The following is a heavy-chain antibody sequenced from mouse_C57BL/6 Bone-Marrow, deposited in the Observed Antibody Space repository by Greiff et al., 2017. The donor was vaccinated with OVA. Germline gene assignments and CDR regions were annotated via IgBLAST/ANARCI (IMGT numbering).Heavy chain of an antibody. V-gene: IGHV1-64*01. CDR2: IHPNSGST. J-gene: IGHJ4*01. D-gene: IGHD2-4*01. CDR3: ARPYDYDRDYYAMDY. CDR1: GYTFTSYW. Sequence: VQLQQPGAELVKPGASVKLSCKASGYTFTSYWMHWVKQRPGQGLEWIGKIHPNSGSTNYNEKFKSKATLTVDKSSSTAYMQHSSLTSEDSAVYYCARPYDYDRDYYAMDYWGQGTSVTVSS.